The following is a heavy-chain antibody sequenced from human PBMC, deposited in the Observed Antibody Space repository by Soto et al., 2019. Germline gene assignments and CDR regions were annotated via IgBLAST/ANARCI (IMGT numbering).Heavy chain of an antibody. V-gene: IGHV3-48*03. D-gene: IGHD3-3*01. J-gene: IGHJ6*02. Sequence: GGSLRLSCAASGFTFSSYEMSWVRQAPGKGLEWVSYISSSGSTIYSADSVKGRFTITRDNDKTTLYLQLNILRAEDTAVYYCASNNFWSGASHGMDVWGQGTTVTVSS. CDR1: GFTFSSYE. CDR3: ASNNFWSGASHGMDV. CDR2: ISSSGSTI.